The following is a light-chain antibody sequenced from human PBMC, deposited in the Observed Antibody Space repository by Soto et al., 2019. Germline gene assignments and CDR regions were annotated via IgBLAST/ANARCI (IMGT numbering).Light chain of an antibody. CDR1: SSDVGGYNF. V-gene: IGLV2-14*01. J-gene: IGLJ2*01. Sequence: QSALTQPASVSGSPGQSITVSCTGTSSDVGGYNFVFWYQQHPGKAPKLMIYEVNNRPSGVSNRFSGSKSGNTASLTISGLQAEDEADYYCISYTTTSTLLFGGGTKLTVL. CDR2: EVN. CDR3: ISYTTTSTLL.